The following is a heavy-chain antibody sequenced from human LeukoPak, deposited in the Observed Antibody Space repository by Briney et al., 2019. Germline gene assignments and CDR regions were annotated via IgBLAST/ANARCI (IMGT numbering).Heavy chain of an antibody. D-gene: IGHD5-18*01. J-gene: IGHJ4*02. Sequence: PGGSLRLSCAAFGFTFSSYSMNWVRQAPGKGLEWVSSIGTTSNSMYYADSLKGRFTISRDNAESSLYLQMNSLRVEDTAVYFCAREGITAMADAWNDYWGQGTLVTVSS. CDR3: AREGITAMADAWNDY. CDR2: IGTTSNSM. V-gene: IGHV3-21*01. CDR1: GFTFSSYS.